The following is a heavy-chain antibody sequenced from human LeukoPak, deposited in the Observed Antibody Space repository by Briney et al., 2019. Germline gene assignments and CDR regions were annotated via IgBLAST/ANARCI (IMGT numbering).Heavy chain of an antibody. J-gene: IGHJ4*02. D-gene: IGHD2-15*01. CDR2: ISSTSSDI. Sequence: GGSLRLSCAASGFTLSSYSMHWVRQAPGKGLEWVSSISSTSSDINYADSVRGRFTISRDNAKNSLYLQINSLRAEDTAVYYCARLPYSWAFDYWGQGTPVTVSS. V-gene: IGHV3-21*01. CDR3: ARLPYSWAFDY. CDR1: GFTLSSYS.